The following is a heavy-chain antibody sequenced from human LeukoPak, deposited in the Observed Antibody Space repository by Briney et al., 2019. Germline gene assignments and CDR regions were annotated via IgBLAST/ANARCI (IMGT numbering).Heavy chain of an antibody. Sequence: ASVKVSCKASGYTFTGYYMHWVRQAPGQGLEWMGWINPNSGGTNYAQKFQGRVTMTRDTSISTAYMEPSRLRSDDTAVYYCARSRTKSGSYFPFDYWGQGTLVTVSS. CDR1: GYTFTGYY. V-gene: IGHV1-2*02. CDR3: ARSRTKSGSYFPFDY. CDR2: INPNSGGT. D-gene: IGHD1-26*01. J-gene: IGHJ4*02.